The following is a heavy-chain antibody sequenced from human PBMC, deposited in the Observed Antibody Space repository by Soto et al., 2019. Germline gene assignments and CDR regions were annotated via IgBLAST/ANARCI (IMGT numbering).Heavy chain of an antibody. CDR2: IYYSGST. CDR3: ARQHFRFLETAAFDI. D-gene: IGHD3-3*01. CDR1: GGSISSSRYY. V-gene: IGHV4-39*01. J-gene: IGHJ3*02. Sequence: SETLSLICTVSGGSISSSRYYWGWIRQPPGKGLEWIGSIYYSGSTYYNPSLKSRVTISVDTSKNQFSLKLSSVTAADTAVYYCARQHFRFLETAAFDICGQGTMVTVSS.